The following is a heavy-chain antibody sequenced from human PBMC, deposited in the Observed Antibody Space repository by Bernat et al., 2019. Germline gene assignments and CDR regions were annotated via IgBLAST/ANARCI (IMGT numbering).Heavy chain of an antibody. D-gene: IGHD1-7*01. CDR3: AKALNWNYVYYGMDV. CDR2: ISGSGGST. Sequence: EVQLLESGGGLVRPGGSLRLSCAASGFTFSSYAMSWVRQAPGKGLEWVSAISGSGGSTYYADSVKGRFTISRDNSKNTLYLQMNSLRAEDTAVYYCAKALNWNYVYYGMDVWGQGTTVTVSS. CDR1: GFTFSSYA. V-gene: IGHV3-23*01. J-gene: IGHJ6*02.